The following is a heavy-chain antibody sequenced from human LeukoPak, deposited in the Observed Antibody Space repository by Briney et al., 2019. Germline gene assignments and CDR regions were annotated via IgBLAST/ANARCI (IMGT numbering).Heavy chain of an antibody. J-gene: IGHJ4*02. V-gene: IGHV3-23*01. CDR1: GFIFSNYA. D-gene: IGHD3-9*01. Sequence: GGSLRLSCAASGFIFSNYAMYCVRQAPGKGLEWVSAISGRSDNTYYADSVKGRFTLSRDSSKNTLYLQMNSLRADDTAVYYCAKWGDYDVLTGYYVSHFWGQGTLVTVSS. CDR3: AKWGDYDVLTGYYVSHF. CDR2: ISGRSDNT.